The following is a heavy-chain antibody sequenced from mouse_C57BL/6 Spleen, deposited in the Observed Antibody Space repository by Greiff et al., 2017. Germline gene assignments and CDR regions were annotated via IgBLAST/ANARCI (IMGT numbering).Heavy chain of an antibody. CDR2: IDPENGDT. V-gene: IGHV14-4*01. Sequence: EVQLQQSGAELVRPGASVKLSCTASGFNIKDDYMHWVKQRPEQGLEWIGWIDPENGDTEYASKFQGKATITADTSSNTAYLQLSSLTSEDTAVYYCTTTGTSYCDDWGQGTTLTVSS. D-gene: IGHD4-1*01. J-gene: IGHJ2*01. CDR3: TTTGTSYCDD. CDR1: GFNIKDDY.